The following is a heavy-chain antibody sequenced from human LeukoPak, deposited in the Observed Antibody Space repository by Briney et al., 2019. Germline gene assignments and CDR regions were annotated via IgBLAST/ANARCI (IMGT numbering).Heavy chain of an antibody. CDR2: IRYDGSNN. D-gene: IGHD5-18*01. J-gene: IGHJ4*02. V-gene: IGHV3-30*02. CDR1: GFTFSSYG. CDR3: AKGGNANLISGYSYGPNPVSGEYYFDY. Sequence: PGGSLRLSCAASGFTFSSYGMHWVRQAPGKGLEWVAFIRYDGSNNYYAASVKGRFTISRDNSKNTLYLQMNSLRAEDTAVYYCAKGGNANLISGYSYGPNPVSGEYYFDYWGQGTLVTVSS.